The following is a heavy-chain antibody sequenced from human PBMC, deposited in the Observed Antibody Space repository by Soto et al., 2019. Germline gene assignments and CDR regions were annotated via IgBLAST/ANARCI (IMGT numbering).Heavy chain of an antibody. V-gene: IGHV3-11*06. CDR1: GFTFSDYY. D-gene: IGHD5-12*01. J-gene: IGHJ4*02. CDR3: ARLSYIVATISGDFDS. Sequence: GGSLRLSCAASGFTFSDYYMSWIRQAPGKGLEWIAYIRSRGDYTSYADSVKGRFTISRDNANNSLYLQMNSLRAEDTAVYYCARLSYIVATISGDFDSWGQGTLVTVSS. CDR2: IRSRGDYT.